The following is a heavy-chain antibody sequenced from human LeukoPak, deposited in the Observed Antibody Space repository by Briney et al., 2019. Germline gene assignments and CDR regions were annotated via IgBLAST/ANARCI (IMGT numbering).Heavy chain of an antibody. Sequence: SETLSLTCAVYGGSFSGYYWSWIRQPPGKGLEWIGEINHSGSTNYNPSLKSRVTISVDTSKNQFSLKLSSVTAADTAVYYCARDFETCSSTTCSIAFDIWGQGTVVTVSS. CDR2: INHSGST. V-gene: IGHV4-34*01. CDR3: ARDFETCSSTTCSIAFDI. D-gene: IGHD2-2*01. CDR1: GGSFSGYY. J-gene: IGHJ3*02.